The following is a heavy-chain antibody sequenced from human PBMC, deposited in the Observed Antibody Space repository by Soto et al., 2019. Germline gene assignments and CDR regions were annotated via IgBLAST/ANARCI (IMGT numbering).Heavy chain of an antibody. CDR2: ISSSSSTI. D-gene: IGHD3-3*01. V-gene: IGHV3-48*02. CDR1: GVTFSSYS. Sequence: PGGSLRLSCAASGVTFSSYSMNWVRQAPGKGLEWVSYISSSSSTIYYADSVKGRFTISRDNAKNSLYLQMNSLRDEDTAVYYCARVMESVPNAFDIWGQGTMVTVSS. CDR3: ARVMESVPNAFDI. J-gene: IGHJ3*02.